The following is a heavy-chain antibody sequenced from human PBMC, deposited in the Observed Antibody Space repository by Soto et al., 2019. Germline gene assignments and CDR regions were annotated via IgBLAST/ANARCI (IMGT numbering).Heavy chain of an antibody. Sequence: QVQLQESGPGLVKPSETLSLTCTVSGASISSYYWSWIRQPPGKGLEYIGYIYFSGSANYNPSLKSRLTISLDTSKNQFSLKLTSLTAVDTAVYYCARHIASQYCSAGSCYGPFDYWGQGTLVTVSS. J-gene: IGHJ4*02. D-gene: IGHD2-15*01. CDR2: IYFSGSA. CDR3: ARHIASQYCSAGSCYGPFDY. V-gene: IGHV4-59*01. CDR1: GASISSYY.